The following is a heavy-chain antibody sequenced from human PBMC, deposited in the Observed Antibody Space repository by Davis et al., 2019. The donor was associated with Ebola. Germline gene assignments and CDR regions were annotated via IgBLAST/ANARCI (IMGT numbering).Heavy chain of an antibody. D-gene: IGHD4-17*01. CDR3: ASLHYGDYGRLTGYYYMDV. V-gene: IGHV4-31*11. Sequence: SETLSLTCAVYGGSFSGYYWSWIRQHPGKGLEWIGYIYYSGSTYYNPSLKSRVTISVDTSKNQFSLKLSSVTAADTAVYYCASLHYGDYGRLTGYYYMDVWGKGTTVTVSS. CDR2: IYYSGST. CDR1: GGSFSGYY. J-gene: IGHJ6*03.